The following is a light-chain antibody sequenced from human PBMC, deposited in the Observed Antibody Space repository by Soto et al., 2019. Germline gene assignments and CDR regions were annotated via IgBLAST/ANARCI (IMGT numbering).Light chain of an antibody. CDR2: EVS. V-gene: IGLV2-14*01. J-gene: IGLJ2*01. CDR1: SSDIGGYNY. CDR3: SSYTSSSTLYVV. Sequence: QSALTQPASVSGSPGQSITISCTGTSSDIGGYNYVSWYQQHPGKAPKLMIYEVSNRPSGDSNRFSGSKSGNTASLTISGLQAEDEADYYCSSYTSSSTLYVVFGGGPKLTVL.